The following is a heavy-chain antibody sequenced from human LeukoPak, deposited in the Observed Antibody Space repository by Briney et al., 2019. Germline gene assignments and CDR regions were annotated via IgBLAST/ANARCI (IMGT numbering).Heavy chain of an antibody. CDR1: GFTFADYA. V-gene: IGHV3-9*01. J-gene: IGHJ3*02. CDR2: ISWNGGSI. CDR3: AKDMRYSGYDYGDDAFDI. Sequence: PGRSLRLSCAASGFTFADYAMSWVRQAPGKGLEWVSGISWNGGSIGYADSVKGRFTISRDNTKNSLYLQMNSLRAEDTALYYCAKDMRYSGYDYGDDAFDIWGQGTMVTVSS. D-gene: IGHD5-12*01.